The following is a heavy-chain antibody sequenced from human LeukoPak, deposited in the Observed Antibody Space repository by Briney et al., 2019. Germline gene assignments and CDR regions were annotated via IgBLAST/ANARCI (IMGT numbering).Heavy chain of an antibody. CDR3: ARASTDILTGYPGIFWFDP. V-gene: IGHV4-4*07. CDR1: GGSLSSYN. J-gene: IGHJ5*02. Sequence: SETLSLTCTVSGGSLSSYNWSWMRHPAGKGLEWIGRIYISGSTNYNPSLKSRVTMSVDTSKNQFSLKLSSVTAADTAVYYCARASTDILTGYPGIFWFDPWGQGTLVTVSS. D-gene: IGHD3-9*01. CDR2: IYISGST.